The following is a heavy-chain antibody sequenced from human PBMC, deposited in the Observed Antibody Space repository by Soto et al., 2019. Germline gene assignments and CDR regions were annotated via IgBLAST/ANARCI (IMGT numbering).Heavy chain of an antibody. Sequence: QVQLVESGGGVVQPGRSLRLSCAASGFTFSSYGMHWVRQAPGKGLEWVAVISYDGSNKYYADSVKGRFTISRDNSKNTLYLPMNSLRAEDTAVYYCAKDIKYCSGGSCYLGSYYYYGMDVWGQGTTVTVSS. CDR3: AKDIKYCSGGSCYLGSYYYYGMDV. V-gene: IGHV3-30*18. CDR1: GFTFSSYG. J-gene: IGHJ6*02. D-gene: IGHD2-15*01. CDR2: ISYDGSNK.